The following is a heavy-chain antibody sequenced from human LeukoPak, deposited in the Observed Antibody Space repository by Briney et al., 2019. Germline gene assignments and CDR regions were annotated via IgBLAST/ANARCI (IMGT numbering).Heavy chain of an antibody. CDR3: ARDRTYSSSWYAYYYYYYGMDV. CDR1: GFTFSSYA. V-gene: IGHV3-23*01. CDR2: ISGSGGST. Sequence: GGSLRLSCAASGFTFSSYAMSWVRQAPGKGLEWVSAISGSGGSTYYADSVKGRFTISRDNSKNTLYLQMNSLRAEDTAVYYCARDRTYSSSWYAYYYYYYGMDVWGQGTTVTVSS. J-gene: IGHJ6*02. D-gene: IGHD6-13*01.